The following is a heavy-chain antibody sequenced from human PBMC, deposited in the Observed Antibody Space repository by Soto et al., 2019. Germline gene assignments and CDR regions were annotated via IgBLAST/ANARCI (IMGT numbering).Heavy chain of an antibody. CDR3: ARLTSSYYGMDV. CDR2: IYYSGST. D-gene: IGHD3-9*01. J-gene: IGHJ6*02. CDR1: GGSIISYY. Sequence: PSETLSLTCTVSGGSIISYYWSWIRQPPGKGLEWIGYIYYSGSTNYNPSLKSRVTISVDTSKNQFSLKLSSVTAADTAVYYCARLTSSYYGMDVWGQGTTVTVSS. V-gene: IGHV4-59*01.